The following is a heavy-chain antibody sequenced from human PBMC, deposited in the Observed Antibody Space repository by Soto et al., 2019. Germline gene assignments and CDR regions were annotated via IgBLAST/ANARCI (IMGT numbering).Heavy chain of an antibody. CDR3: ARDIFPPFYDSSGYPDY. CDR1: GFTFSSYG. CDR2: IWYDGSNK. Sequence: GGSLRLSCAASGFTFSSYGMHWVRQAPGKGLEWGAVIWYDGSNKYYADSVKGRFTISRDNSKNTLYLQMNSLRAEDTAVYYCARDIFPPFYDSSGYPDYWGQGTLVTVSS. J-gene: IGHJ4*02. D-gene: IGHD3-22*01. V-gene: IGHV3-33*01.